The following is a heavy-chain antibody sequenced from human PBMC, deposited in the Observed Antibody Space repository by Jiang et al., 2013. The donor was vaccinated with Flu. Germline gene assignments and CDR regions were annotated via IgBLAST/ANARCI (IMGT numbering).Heavy chain of an antibody. CDR1: GYTFTGYY. V-gene: IGHV1-2*02. CDR2: INCNSGAT. Sequence: SGAEVKKPGASVKVSCKASGYTFTGYYLHWFRQAPGQGLEWMGLINCNSGATSYAQNFKGRVTMTRDTSISTAYMEVRSDDTAEYYCARELGGSGYTDYWGQGTLVT. J-gene: IGHJ4*02. CDR3: ARELGGSGYTDY. D-gene: IGHD3-22*01.